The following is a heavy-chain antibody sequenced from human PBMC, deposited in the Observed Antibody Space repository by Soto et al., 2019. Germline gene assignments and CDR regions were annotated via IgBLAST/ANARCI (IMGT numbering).Heavy chain of an antibody. Sequence: QVQLVESGGGVVQPGRSLRLSCAASGFTVSSDRMHWVRQGPGKGLELVAVISYEGSNKYDAESVKDRFTISRDNSKNTLYLHMYRLRAEDTAVYVCAKDSPVVVTAIGSWHFDLWCRGTLLTLSS. D-gene: IGHD2-21*02. CDR1: GFTVSSDR. CDR2: ISYEGSNK. CDR3: AKDSPVVVTAIGSWHFDL. J-gene: IGHJ2*01. V-gene: IGHV3-30*18.